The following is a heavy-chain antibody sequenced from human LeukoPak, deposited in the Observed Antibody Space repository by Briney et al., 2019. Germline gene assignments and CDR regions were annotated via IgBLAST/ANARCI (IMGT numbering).Heavy chain of an antibody. J-gene: IGHJ6*02. CDR1: GFTSSSFG. CDR3: GRLMGGYDSYFYGMDV. CDR2: ISYDGSNK. V-gene: IGHV3-30*03. Sequence: GGSLRLSCAASGFTSSSFGMHWVRQAPGKGLEWVAVISYDGSNKYYADSVKGRFTISRDNSQNTLYLQMNSLRLEDTAVYYCGRLMGGYDSYFYGMDVWGQGTTVTVSS. D-gene: IGHD5-12*01.